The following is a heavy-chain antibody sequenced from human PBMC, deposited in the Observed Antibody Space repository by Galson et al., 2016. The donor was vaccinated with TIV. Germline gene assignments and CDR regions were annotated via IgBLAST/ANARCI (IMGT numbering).Heavy chain of an antibody. J-gene: IGHJ6*02. CDR3: VRETV. CDR2: IYSDGNA. Sequence: SLRLSCAASGFTFITKYVSWVRQVPGKGLEWVSVIYSDGNAYYADSVRGRFTISGDNSKDTLYLQMNSRRGEGTAVYYCVRETVGGRGTTVTVSS. V-gene: IGHV3-53*01. CDR1: GFTFITKY.